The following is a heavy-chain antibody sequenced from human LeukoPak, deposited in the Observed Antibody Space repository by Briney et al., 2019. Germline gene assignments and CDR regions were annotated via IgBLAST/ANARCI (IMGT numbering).Heavy chain of an antibody. CDR2: ISAYNGNT. V-gene: IGHV1-18*01. CDR3: ARDVRQWLVLDY. Sequence: ASVKVSCKSSGYTFTIYGISWVRQAPGQGLEWMGWISAYNGNTNYAQKLQGRVTMTTDTSTSTAYMELRSLRSDDTAVYYCARDVRQWLVLDYWGQGTLVTVSS. CDR1: GYTFTIYG. J-gene: IGHJ4*02. D-gene: IGHD6-19*01.